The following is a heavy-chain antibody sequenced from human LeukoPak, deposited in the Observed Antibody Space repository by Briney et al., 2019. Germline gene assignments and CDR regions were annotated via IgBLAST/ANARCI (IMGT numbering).Heavy chain of an antibody. CDR1: GGSFSGYY. CDR3: ARGITMVRGPPYNWFDP. V-gene: IGHV4-34*01. J-gene: IGHJ5*02. D-gene: IGHD3-10*01. Sequence: SETLSLTCAVYGGSFSGYYWSWIRQPPGKGLEWIGEINHSGSTNYNPSLKSRVTISVDTSKNRFSLKLSSVTAADTAVYYCARGITMVRGPPYNWFDPWGQGALVTVSS. CDR2: INHSGST.